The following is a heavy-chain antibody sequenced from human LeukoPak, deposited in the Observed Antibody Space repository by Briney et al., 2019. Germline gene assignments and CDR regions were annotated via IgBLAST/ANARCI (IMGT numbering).Heavy chain of an antibody. J-gene: IGHJ1*01. CDR1: GYTFTSYD. D-gene: IGHD3-22*01. CDR3: ARISFSYDSSGYYYKYFQH. Sequence: GSVKVSCKASGYTFTSYDINWVRQATGQGLEWMGWMNPNSGNTGYAQKFQGRVTITRNTSISTAYMELSSLRSEDTAVYYCARISFSYDSSGYYYKYFQHWGQGTLVTVSS. CDR2: MNPNSGNT. V-gene: IGHV1-8*03.